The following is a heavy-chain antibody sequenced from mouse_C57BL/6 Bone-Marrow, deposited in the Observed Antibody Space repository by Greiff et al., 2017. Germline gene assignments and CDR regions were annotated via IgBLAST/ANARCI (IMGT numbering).Heavy chain of an antibody. CDR3: SRQVTTVLATKYFDV. CDR1: GFTFSSYT. D-gene: IGHD1-1*01. J-gene: IGHJ1*03. Sequence: DVMLVESGGGLVKPGGSLKLSCAASGFTFSSYTMSWVRQTPEKRRQGVAAISGGGGNTYYPDSVKGRFTISRDNDKNSLYLQMSSLRSEDTALYYCSRQVTTVLATKYFDVWGTGTTVTVSS. V-gene: IGHV5-9*01. CDR2: ISGGGGNT.